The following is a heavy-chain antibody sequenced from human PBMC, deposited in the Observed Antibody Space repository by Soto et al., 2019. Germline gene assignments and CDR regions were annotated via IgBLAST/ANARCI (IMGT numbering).Heavy chain of an antibody. CDR3: ASEMRHSHGYL. D-gene: IGHD5-18*01. CDR1: GYSFTSYC. Sequence: GESLTISCNGSGYSFTSYCISWVRQMPGKGLEWMGRIDPSDSYTNYSPSFQGHVTISADKSISTAYLQWSSLKASDTAMYYCASEMRHSHGYLWCPGTLVTVFS. V-gene: IGHV5-10-1*01. J-gene: IGHJ4*02. CDR2: IDPSDSYT.